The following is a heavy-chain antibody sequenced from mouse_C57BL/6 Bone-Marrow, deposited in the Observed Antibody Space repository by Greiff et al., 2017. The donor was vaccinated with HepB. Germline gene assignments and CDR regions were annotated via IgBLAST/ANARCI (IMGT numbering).Heavy chain of an antibody. CDR3: AQGGTTGNFDY. CDR2: IYPYNGVS. D-gene: IGHD1-1*01. Sequence: EVKLQESGPELVKPGASVKISCKASGYSFTGYYMHWVKQSHGNILDWIGYIYPYNGVSSYNQKFKGKATLTVDKSSSTAYMELRSLTSEDSAVYYCAQGGTTGNFDYWGQGTTLTVSS. J-gene: IGHJ2*01. CDR1: GYSFTGYY. V-gene: IGHV1-31*01.